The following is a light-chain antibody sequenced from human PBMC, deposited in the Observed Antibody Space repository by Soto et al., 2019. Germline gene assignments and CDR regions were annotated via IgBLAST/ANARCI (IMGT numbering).Light chain of an antibody. CDR3: QKYNNAPLT. Sequence: DIQMTQSPSSLSASVGDRVTITCLANQGISSWLAWYQQKPGKVPKLLIYSASTLQSGVPSRFSGSGSGTDFTLTISSLQPDDFERYYCQKYNNAPLTFGGGTKVDI. V-gene: IGKV1-27*01. CDR2: SAS. J-gene: IGKJ4*01. CDR1: QGISSW.